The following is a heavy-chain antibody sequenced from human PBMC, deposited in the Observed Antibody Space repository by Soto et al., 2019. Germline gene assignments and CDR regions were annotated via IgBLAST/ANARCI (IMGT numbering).Heavy chain of an antibody. D-gene: IGHD2-15*01. CDR2: IIPIFGTA. V-gene: IGHV1-69*13. J-gene: IGHJ4*02. CDR1: GGTFSSYA. CDR3: AIVRSLYCRGVSSFNGFVY. Sequence: GASVKVSCKASGGTFSSYAISWVRQAPGQGLEWMGGIIPIFGTANYAQKFQGRVTITADESTSTAYMELSSLRSEDTAVYYCAIVRSLYCRGVSSFNGFVYWARETLVTVPS.